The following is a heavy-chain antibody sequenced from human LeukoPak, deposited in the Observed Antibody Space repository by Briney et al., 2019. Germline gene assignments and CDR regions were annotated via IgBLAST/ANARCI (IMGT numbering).Heavy chain of an antibody. CDR3: AHRLSTLWSAFDV. CDR2: LYWNDDK. D-gene: IGHD1-1*01. CDR1: GFSLKSYGVG. J-gene: IGHJ3*01. V-gene: IGHV2-5*01. Sequence: SGPTLVNPTQTLTLTCTFSGFSLKSYGVGVGWIRQPPGKALEWLALLYWNDDKAYSPSLKSRLTITDDTSKNEVVLTLSDMDPVDTATYYRAHRLSTLWSAFDVWGQGTLVTVSS.